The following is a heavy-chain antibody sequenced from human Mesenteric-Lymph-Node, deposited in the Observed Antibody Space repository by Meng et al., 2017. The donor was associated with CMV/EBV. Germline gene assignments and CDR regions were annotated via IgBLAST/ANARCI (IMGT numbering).Heavy chain of an antibody. Sequence: GESLKISCAASGFTFSSYGMHWVRQAPGKGLEWVAFIRYDGSNKYYADSVKGRFTISRDNSKNTLYLQMNSLRAEDTAVYYCARDHTTFSQWELSFDYWGQGTLVTVSS. CDR1: GFTFSSYG. D-gene: IGHD1-26*01. CDR3: ARDHTTFSQWELSFDY. J-gene: IGHJ4*02. V-gene: IGHV3-30*02. CDR2: IRYDGSNK.